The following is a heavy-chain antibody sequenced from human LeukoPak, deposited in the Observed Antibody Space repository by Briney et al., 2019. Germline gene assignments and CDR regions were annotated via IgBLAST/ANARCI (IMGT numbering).Heavy chain of an antibody. Sequence: GGSLRLSCAASGFTFKTFGMHWVRQAPGKGLEWVAVISFDGSENYYADSVKGRFTISRDNSRDTLFLQMSSLTPEDTAVYYCRAATRYLSNYFDYWGQGVLVTVSS. D-gene: IGHD4-11*01. CDR2: ISFDGSEN. V-gene: IGHV3-30*03. CDR1: GFTFKTFG. J-gene: IGHJ4*02. CDR3: RAATRYLSNYFDY.